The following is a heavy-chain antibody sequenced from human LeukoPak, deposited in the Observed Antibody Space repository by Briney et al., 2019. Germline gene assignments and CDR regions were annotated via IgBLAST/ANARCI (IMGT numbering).Heavy chain of an antibody. V-gene: IGHV4-34*01. CDR3: ARHALSILGATTGGYYYYYMDV. CDR2: INHSGST. J-gene: IGHJ6*03. Sequence: SETPSLTCAVYGGSFSGYYWSWIRQPPGKGLEWIGEINHSGSTNYNPSLKSRVTISVDTSKNQFSLKLSSVNAADTAVYYCARHALSILGATTGGYYYYYMDVWGNGTTVTVSS. CDR1: GGSFSGYY. D-gene: IGHD1-26*01.